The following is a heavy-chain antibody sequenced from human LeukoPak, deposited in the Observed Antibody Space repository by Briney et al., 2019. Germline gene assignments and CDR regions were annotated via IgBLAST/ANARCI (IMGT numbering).Heavy chain of an antibody. V-gene: IGHV3-48*04. D-gene: IGHD3-10*01. CDR3: TRAGGLVRGVHYYYYMDV. CDR2: ISSSGSTI. CDR1: GFTFSSYG. J-gene: IGHJ6*03. Sequence: GGSLRLSCAASGFTFSSYGMHWVRQAPGKGLEWVSYISSSGSTIYYADSVKGRFTISGDNAKNSLYLQMNSLRAEDTAVYYCTRAGGLVRGVHYYYYMDVWGKGTTVTISS.